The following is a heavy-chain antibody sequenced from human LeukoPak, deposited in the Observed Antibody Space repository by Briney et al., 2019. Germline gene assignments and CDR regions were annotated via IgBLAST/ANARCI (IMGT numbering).Heavy chain of an antibody. CDR1: GFTFTTYG. V-gene: IGHV3-21*01. CDR2: IGGSGIRT. J-gene: IGHJ4*02. CDR3: ARDPTATAAAGYYFDY. D-gene: IGHD6-13*01. Sequence: GGSLRLSCSASGFTFTTYGMNWVRQAPGKGLEWVSGIGGSGIRTYYADSVKGRFTISRDNAKNSLYLQMNSLRAEDTAVYYCARDPTATAAAGYYFDYWGQGTLVTVSS.